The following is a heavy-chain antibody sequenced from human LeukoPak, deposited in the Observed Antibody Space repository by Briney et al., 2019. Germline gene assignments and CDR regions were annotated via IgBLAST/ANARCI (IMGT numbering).Heavy chain of an antibody. CDR3: ARESVYYYDSSGYYGWFDP. J-gene: IGHJ5*02. D-gene: IGHD3-22*01. CDR1: GFTFSSYW. V-gene: IGHV3-7*01. CDR2: IKQDGSEK. Sequence: PGGSLRLSCAASGFTFSSYWMSWVRQAPGKGLEWVANIKQDGSEKYYVDSVKGRFTISRDNAKNSLYLQMNSLRAEDTAVYYCARESVYYYDSSGYYGWFDPWGQGTLVTVSS.